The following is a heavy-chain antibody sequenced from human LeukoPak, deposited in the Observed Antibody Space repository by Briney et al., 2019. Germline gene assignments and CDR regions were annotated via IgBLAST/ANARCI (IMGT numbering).Heavy chain of an antibody. CDR2: IYYSGST. CDR1: GGSISSYY. Sequence: SETLSLTCTVSGGSISSYYWSWIRHPPGKGLEWIGYIYYSGSTNYNPSLKSRVTISVDTSKNQFSLKLSSVTAADTAVYYCARDRSTMVRGVLYYYYMDVWGKGTTVTVSS. D-gene: IGHD3-10*01. CDR3: ARDRSTMVRGVLYYYYMDV. V-gene: IGHV4-59*01. J-gene: IGHJ6*03.